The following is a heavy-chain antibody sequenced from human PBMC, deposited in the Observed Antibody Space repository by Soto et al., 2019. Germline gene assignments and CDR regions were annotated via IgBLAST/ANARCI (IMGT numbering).Heavy chain of an antibody. V-gene: IGHV1-69*12. CDR1: GGTFSNYP. J-gene: IGHJ2*01. D-gene: IGHD5-12*01. CDR3: ARGNHRWLQLWYFDL. CDR2: IIPIFGTV. Sequence: QLQLVQSGAEVKKPGSSVKVSCKASGGTFSNYPISWVRQAPGQGLEWMGGIIPIFGTVNYAQKFQGRVKITADESTSTAYMELSSLRSEDTAVYYCARGNHRWLQLWYFDLWGRGTLVTVSS.